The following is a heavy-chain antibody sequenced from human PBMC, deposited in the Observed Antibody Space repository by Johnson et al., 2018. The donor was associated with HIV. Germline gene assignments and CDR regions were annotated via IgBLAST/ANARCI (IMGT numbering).Heavy chain of an antibody. CDR1: GFSVSDYY. CDR2: SSSSGTTI. CDR3: AHSSSWSYDAFDI. Sequence: QVQLVESGGGLVKPGGSLRLSCAASGFSVSDYYMSWIRQTLGKGLEWVSYSSSSGTTIYYADSVKGRFTISRDNAKNSLYLQMNSLRAEDTAVYYCAHSSSWSYDAFDIWGQGTMVTVSS. D-gene: IGHD6-13*01. J-gene: IGHJ3*02. V-gene: IGHV3-11*04.